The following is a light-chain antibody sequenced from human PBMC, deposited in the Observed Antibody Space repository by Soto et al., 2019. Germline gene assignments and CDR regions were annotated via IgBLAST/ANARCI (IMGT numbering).Light chain of an antibody. CDR1: ESVSSNY. CDR3: QQYNTWPPYT. V-gene: IGKV3-15*01. CDR2: GAS. Sequence: EIVLTQSPGTLSLSPGERATLSCRATESVSSNYLAWYQQKPGQAPRLLIYGASTRATGVPARFSGSGSGAEFTLTISSLQSEDFAVYYCQQYNTWPPYTFGQGTKVDIK. J-gene: IGKJ2*01.